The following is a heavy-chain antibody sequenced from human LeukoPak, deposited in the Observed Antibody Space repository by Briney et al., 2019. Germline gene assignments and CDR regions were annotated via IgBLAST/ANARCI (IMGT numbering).Heavy chain of an antibody. CDR3: ARAARQGFTMIVVPFFYFDL. Sequence: SETPSLTCTVSGGSISSGASGWGWIRQHPKRGLEWVGYINHSGSTYYNPSLGSRVTMSVDTSKNQFSLKLSSVTAADSAVYYCARAARQGFTMIVVPFFYFDLWGRGTLVTVSS. J-gene: IGHJ2*01. CDR2: INHSGST. D-gene: IGHD3-22*01. V-gene: IGHV4-31*03. CDR1: GGSISSGASG.